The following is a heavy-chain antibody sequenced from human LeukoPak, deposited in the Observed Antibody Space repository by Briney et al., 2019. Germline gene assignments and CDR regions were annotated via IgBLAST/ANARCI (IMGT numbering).Heavy chain of an antibody. D-gene: IGHD2-15*01. V-gene: IGHV4-59*01. CDR3: ARASPGFSRIPYYYYYYYMDV. CDR1: GGSISSYY. J-gene: IGHJ6*03. CDR2: IYYSGST. Sequence: SETLPLTCTVSGGSISSYYWSWIRQPPGKGLEWIGYIYYSGSTNYNPSPKSRVTISVDTSKNQFSLKLSSVTAADTAVYYCARASPGFSRIPYYYYYYYMDVWGKGTTVTVSS.